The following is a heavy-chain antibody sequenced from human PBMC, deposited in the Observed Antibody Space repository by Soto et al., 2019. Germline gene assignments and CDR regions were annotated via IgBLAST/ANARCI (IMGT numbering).Heavy chain of an antibody. V-gene: IGHV4-31*03. Sequence: TLSLTCTVSGGSISSGGYYWSWIRQHPGKGLEWIGYIYYSGSTYYNPSLKSRVTISVDTSKNQFSLKLSSVTAADTAVYYCAREDVDTAMVSYWGQGTLVTVSS. CDR2: IYYSGST. J-gene: IGHJ4*02. CDR1: GGSISSGGYY. D-gene: IGHD5-18*01. CDR3: AREDVDTAMVSY.